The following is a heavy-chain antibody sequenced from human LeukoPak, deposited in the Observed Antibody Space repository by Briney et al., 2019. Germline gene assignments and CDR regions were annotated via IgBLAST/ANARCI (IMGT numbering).Heavy chain of an antibody. Sequence: PSETLSLTCAVYGGSFSGYYWSWIRQPPGKGLEWIGEINHSGSTNYNPSLKSRVTISVDTSKNQFSLKLNSVTAADTAMYYCQSRFLEWLLDYWGQGTLVTVSS. CDR1: GGSFSGYY. V-gene: IGHV4-34*01. J-gene: IGHJ4*02. CDR3: QSRFLEWLLDY. CDR2: INHSGST. D-gene: IGHD3-3*01.